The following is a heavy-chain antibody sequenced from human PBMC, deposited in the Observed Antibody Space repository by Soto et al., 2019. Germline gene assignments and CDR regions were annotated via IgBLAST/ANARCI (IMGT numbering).Heavy chain of an antibody. D-gene: IGHD4-17*01. CDR2: IHYSGST. V-gene: IGHV4-30-4*01. CDR1: GCSTMTVDYY. Sequence: SATLPLTCTCFGCSTMTVDYYWIRIRQPKRKGLAWIGCIHYSGSTYYNPSLKSRVTISVDTYKNQFSLKVSSVTAADTAGYYCSIDMSTVTTDWFYLW. J-gene: IGHJ5*02. CDR3: SIDMSTVTTDWFYL.